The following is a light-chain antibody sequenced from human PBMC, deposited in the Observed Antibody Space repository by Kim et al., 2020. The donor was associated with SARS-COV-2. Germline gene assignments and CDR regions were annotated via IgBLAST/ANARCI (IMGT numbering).Light chain of an antibody. V-gene: IGLV1-51*01. CDR2: DNN. CDR3: GTWDSSLSAVL. J-gene: IGLJ2*01. CDR1: SSNIGNNY. Sequence: GQKVTISCTGSSSNIGNNYVSWYQQRPGTAPKLLIYDNNKRPSGIPDRFSGSKSGTSATLGITGLQTGDEADYYCGTWDSSLSAVLFGGGTKLTVL.